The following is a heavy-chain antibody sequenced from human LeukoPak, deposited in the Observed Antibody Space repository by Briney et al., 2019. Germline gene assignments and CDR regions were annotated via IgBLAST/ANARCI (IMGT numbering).Heavy chain of an antibody. CDR1: GFTFSSYA. CDR2: ISYDGSNK. CDR3: VRSVDSSGYYPYHFDY. Sequence: GGSLRLSCAASGFTFSSYAMHWVRQAPGKGLEWVAVISYDGSNKYYADSVKGRFTISRDNSKNTLYLQMNSLRAEDTAVYYCVRSVDSSGYYPYHFDYWGQGTLVTVSS. V-gene: IGHV3-30-3*01. J-gene: IGHJ4*02. D-gene: IGHD3-22*01.